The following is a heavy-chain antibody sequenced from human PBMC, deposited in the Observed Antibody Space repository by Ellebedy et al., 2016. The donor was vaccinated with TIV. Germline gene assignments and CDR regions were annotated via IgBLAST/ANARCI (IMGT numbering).Heavy chain of an antibody. Sequence: GESLKISCAVAGFTFSNHWMSWVRQAPGKGLEWVAAISYDGTNEFYADSVKGRFTISRDNAKISLYLQMNSLTAEDTAVYYCASGAYDIWGQGTMVTVSS. CDR1: GFTFSNHW. J-gene: IGHJ3*02. CDR2: ISYDGTNE. V-gene: IGHV3-33*08. CDR3: ASGAYDI.